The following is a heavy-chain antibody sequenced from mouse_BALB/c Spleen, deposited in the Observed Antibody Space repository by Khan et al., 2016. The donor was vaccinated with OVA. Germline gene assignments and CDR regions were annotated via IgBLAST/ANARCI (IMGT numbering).Heavy chain of an antibody. V-gene: IGHV1S29*02. D-gene: IGHD1-2*01. CDR2: IFPNNGGT. CDR1: EYTFTDFN. J-gene: IGHJ3*01. CDR3: ARSGYGSFAY. Sequence: VQLQQSGPELVKPGASVRISCKTSEYTFTDFNLDWVKQSHGKSPEWIGYIFPNNGGTGYTQKFKTKATLTVDSSSSTAYMELRSLTSEDSAVYYCARSGYGSFAYWGQGTLVTVSA.